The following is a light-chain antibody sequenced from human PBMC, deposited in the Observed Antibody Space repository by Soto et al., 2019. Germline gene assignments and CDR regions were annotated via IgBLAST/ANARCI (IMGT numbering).Light chain of an antibody. Sequence: EIVLTQSPGTPSLSPGEGATLSCRARQIVTGNFLAWYQQKPGQAPRLLMYDASNRATGIPARFSGSGSGTEFTLTISSLEPEDFAVYYCQQRSNWPPGVTFGQGTRLEIK. V-gene: IGKV3-11*01. CDR1: QIVTGNF. CDR2: DAS. CDR3: QQRSNWPPGVT. J-gene: IGKJ5*01.